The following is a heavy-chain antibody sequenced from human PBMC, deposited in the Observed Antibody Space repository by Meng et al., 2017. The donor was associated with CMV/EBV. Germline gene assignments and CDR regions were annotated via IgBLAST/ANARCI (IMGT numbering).Heavy chain of an antibody. J-gene: IGHJ4*02. V-gene: IGHV3-7*01. CDR3: ARDSSGYDFWSGYYTGLFDY. CDR2: IKQDGSEK. CDR1: GFTFSSYW. D-gene: IGHD3-3*01. Sequence: GESLKISCAASGFTFSSYWMSWVRQAPGKGLEWVANIKQDGSEKYYVDSVKGRFTISRDNAKNSLYLQMNSLRAEDTAVYYCARDSSGYDFWSGYYTGLFDYWGQGTLVTVSS.